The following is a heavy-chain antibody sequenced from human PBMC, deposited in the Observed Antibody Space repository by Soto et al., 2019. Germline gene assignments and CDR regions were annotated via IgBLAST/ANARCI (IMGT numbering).Heavy chain of an antibody. V-gene: IGHV3-33*01. CDR2: IWYDGSNK. Sequence: GGSLRLSCAASGFTFSSYGMHWVRQAPGKGLEWVAVIWYDGSNKYYADSVEGRFTISRDNSKNTLYLQMNSLRAEDTAIYYCARGPNSYSSTWTYYYYYYMDVWGTGTTVTVSS. D-gene: IGHD6-13*01. J-gene: IGHJ6*03. CDR1: GFTFSSYG. CDR3: ARGPNSYSSTWTYYYYYYMDV.